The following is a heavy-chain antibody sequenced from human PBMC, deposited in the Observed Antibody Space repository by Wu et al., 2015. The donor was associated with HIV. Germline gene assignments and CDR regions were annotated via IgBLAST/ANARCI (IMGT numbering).Heavy chain of an antibody. CDR1: GGTFSSYA. CDR2: IIPIFGTA. Sequence: QVQLVQSGAEVKKPGSSVKVSCKASGGTFSSYAISWVRQAPGQGLEWMGGIIPIFGTANYAQKFQGRVAITTDESTSTAYMELSSLRSEDTAVYYCARDRSRDGYNGGCGMDVWGQGDHGSPVSS. CDR3: ARDRSRDGYNGGCGMDV. D-gene: IGHD5-24*01. V-gene: IGHV1-69*05. J-gene: IGHJ6*02.